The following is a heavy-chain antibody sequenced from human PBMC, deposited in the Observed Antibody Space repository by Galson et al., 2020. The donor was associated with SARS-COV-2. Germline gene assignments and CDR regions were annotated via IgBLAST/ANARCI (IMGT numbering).Heavy chain of an antibody. V-gene: IGHV3-23*01. CDR1: DFTFATYA. D-gene: IGHD3-22*01. CDR2: IGPGGGTT. Sequence: GGSLRLSCAASDFTFATYAMSWVRQAPGKGLEWVSAIGPGGGTTNYAESVKGRFTISRDNSKNTLYLQMNSLRAEDTAVYYCAKDRGYYSGIDAFDIGGQGTMVTVSS. CDR3: AKDRGYYSGIDAFDI. J-gene: IGHJ3*02.